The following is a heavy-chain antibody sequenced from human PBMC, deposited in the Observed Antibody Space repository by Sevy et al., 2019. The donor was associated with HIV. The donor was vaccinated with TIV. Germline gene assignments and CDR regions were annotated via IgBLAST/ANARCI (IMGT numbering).Heavy chain of an antibody. CDR1: GFTFRTYW. J-gene: IGHJ4*02. CDR2: IKPDGSDK. D-gene: IGHD6-19*01. V-gene: IGHV3-7*01. Sequence: GGSLRLSCAASGFTFRTYWMSWVRQAPGKGLEWVANIKPDGSDKNYMDSVKGRFTISRDNAKNSLYFHVSSLRAEDTAVYYCARLSSPMPDSGWYDFFDHWGQGTLVTVSS. CDR3: ARLSSPMPDSGWYDFFDH.